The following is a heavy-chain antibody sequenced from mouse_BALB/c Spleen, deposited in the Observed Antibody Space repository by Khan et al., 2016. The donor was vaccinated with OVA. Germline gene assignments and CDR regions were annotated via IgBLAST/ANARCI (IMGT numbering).Heavy chain of an antibody. CDR3: ARNYRYDVSFDY. J-gene: IGHJ2*01. Sequence: VQLKQSGPELVKPGASVKMSCKASGYTFTSYVMHWMRQKPGQGLEWIGYIYPYNDDTKYNEKFKGKATLTSDKSSSTAYLELSRLTSEDSAVYYCARNYRYDVSFDYWGQGTTLTVSS. V-gene: IGHV1S136*01. CDR1: GYTFTSYV. D-gene: IGHD2-14*01. CDR2: IYPYNDDT.